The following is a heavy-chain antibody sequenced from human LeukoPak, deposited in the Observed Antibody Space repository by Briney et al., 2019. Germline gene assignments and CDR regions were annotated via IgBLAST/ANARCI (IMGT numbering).Heavy chain of an antibody. CDR2: IYYSGST. D-gene: IGHD2-15*01. Sequence: SETLSLTCTVSGGSVSRGSYYWSWIRQPPGKGLEWIGYIYYSGSTNYNPSLKSRVTISVDTSKNQFSLKLSSVTAADTAVYYCARDPRSSGYCSGGRCSDWFDPWGQGTLVTVSS. CDR1: GGSVSRGSYY. J-gene: IGHJ5*02. CDR3: ARDPRSSGYCSGGRCSDWFDP. V-gene: IGHV4-61*01.